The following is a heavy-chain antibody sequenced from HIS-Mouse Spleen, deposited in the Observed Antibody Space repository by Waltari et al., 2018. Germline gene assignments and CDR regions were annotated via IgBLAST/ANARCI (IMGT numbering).Heavy chain of an antibody. Sequence: QLQLQESGPGLVKPSETLSLTSTVAGGSISRSSYYWGWNHEPPGKGLEWIWSIYYSGSTYYNPSLKSRVTISVDTSKNQFSLKLSSVTAADTAVYYCAREIPYSSSWYDWYFDLWGRGTLVTVSS. CDR3: AREIPYSSSWYDWYFDL. V-gene: IGHV4-39*07. CDR1: GGSISRSSYY. CDR2: IYYSGST. J-gene: IGHJ2*01. D-gene: IGHD6-13*01.